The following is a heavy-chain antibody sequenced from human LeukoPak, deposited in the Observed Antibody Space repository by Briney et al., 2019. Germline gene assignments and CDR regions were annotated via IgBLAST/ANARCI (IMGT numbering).Heavy chain of an antibody. D-gene: IGHD3-22*01. J-gene: IGHJ4*02. CDR1: GFTFSSYG. CDR3: AKVVYYYDSSGYYYGYYLDY. Sequence: GGSLRLSCAASGFTFSSYGMHWVRQAPGKGLEWVAVIWYDGSNKYYADSVKGRFTISRDNSKNTLYLQMNSLRAEDTAVYYCAKVVYYYDSSGYYYGYYLDYWGQGTLVTVSS. CDR2: IWYDGSNK. V-gene: IGHV3-33*06.